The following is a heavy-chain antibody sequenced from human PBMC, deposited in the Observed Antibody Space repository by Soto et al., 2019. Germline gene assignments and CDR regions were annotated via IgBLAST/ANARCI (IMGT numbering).Heavy chain of an antibody. V-gene: IGHV1-69*12. Sequence: QVQLVQSGAEVKKPGSSVKVSCKASGGTFSSYAISWVRQAPGQGLEWMGGIIPIFGTANYAQKFQGRVTXXAXEXXSTAYMELSSLRSEDTAVYYCARDLLSGYEEAFDYWGQGTLVTVSS. CDR3: ARDLLSGYEEAFDY. J-gene: IGHJ4*02. D-gene: IGHD5-12*01. CDR2: IIPIFGTA. CDR1: GGTFSSYA.